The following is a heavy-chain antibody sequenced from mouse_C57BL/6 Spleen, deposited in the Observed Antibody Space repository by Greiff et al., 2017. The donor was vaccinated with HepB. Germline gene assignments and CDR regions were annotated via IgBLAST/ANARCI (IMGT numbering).Heavy chain of an antibody. Sequence: VKLMESGAELVTPGASVKISCKASGYAFSSYWMNWVTQRPGKGLEWIGQIYPEDGDTYYNGKFKGKGTLTADKASSTAYMQLRSLTSEDSAVYFCARGGDSYYFDYWGQGTTLTVSS. CDR1: GYAFSSYW. CDR2: IYPEDGDT. CDR3: ARGGDSYYFDY. D-gene: IGHD3-3*01. V-gene: IGHV1-80*01. J-gene: IGHJ2*01.